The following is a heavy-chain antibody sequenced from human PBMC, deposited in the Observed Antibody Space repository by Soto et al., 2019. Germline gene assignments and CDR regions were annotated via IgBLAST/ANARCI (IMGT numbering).Heavy chain of an antibody. V-gene: IGHV2-5*02. D-gene: IGHD3-16*01. CDR2: IYWDDDK. CDR1: GFSLSTSEVA. J-gene: IGHJ4*02. CDR3: ARLIDLYVVFDY. Sequence: PTLVNPTQTLTLTCTFSGFSLSTSEVAVGWIRQPPGKALEWLALIYWDDDKRYSPTLNNRLTVTKDTSKNQVVLSMTNMDTVDTGTYFCARLIDLYVVFDYWGQGILVTVSS.